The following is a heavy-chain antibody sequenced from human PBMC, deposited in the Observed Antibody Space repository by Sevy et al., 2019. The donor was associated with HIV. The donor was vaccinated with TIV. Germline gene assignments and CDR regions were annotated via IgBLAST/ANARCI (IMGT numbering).Heavy chain of an antibody. D-gene: IGHD3-22*01. CDR2: VSSDGAYK. CDR3: ARGGYYYDNSRFYPCDF. V-gene: IGHV3-30-3*01. CDR1: GFTFGSFA. Sequence: GGSLRLSCEASGFTFGSFAMHWVRQAPGKGLEWVAFVSSDGAYKYYTDSMKGRFTISRDNSKNTLYLQMNSLRAEDTALYYCARGGYYYDNSRFYPCDFWGQGTLVTVSS. J-gene: IGHJ4*02.